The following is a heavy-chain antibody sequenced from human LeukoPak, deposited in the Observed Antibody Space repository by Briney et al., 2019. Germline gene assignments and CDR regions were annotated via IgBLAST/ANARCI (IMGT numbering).Heavy chain of an antibody. V-gene: IGHV3-74*01. Sequence: GGSLRLSCGASGFTFSSYWMHWVRQTPGKGLVWVSRIKSDGSTIYADSVKGRFTISRDNHKNTLALQMNSLRAQHTAIYYCASAVTYFYGSVTYDWFDPWGQGTLVTVSS. CDR1: GFTFSSYW. D-gene: IGHD3-10*01. CDR2: IKSDGST. J-gene: IGHJ5*02. CDR3: ASAVTYFYGSVTYDWFDP.